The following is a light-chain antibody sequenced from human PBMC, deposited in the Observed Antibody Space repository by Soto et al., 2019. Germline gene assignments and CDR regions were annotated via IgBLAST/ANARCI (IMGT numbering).Light chain of an antibody. CDR3: QQYGGSPRT. J-gene: IGKJ1*01. CDR2: GAS. Sequence: EIVLTQSPGTLSLSPGERATLSCRASQSVSSNYLAWYQQKSGQAPRLLIYGASSRATGIPARFSGSGSGTDFTLTISRLETEDFAVYYCQQYGGSPRTFGQGTKVEIK. CDR1: QSVSSNY. V-gene: IGKV3-20*01.